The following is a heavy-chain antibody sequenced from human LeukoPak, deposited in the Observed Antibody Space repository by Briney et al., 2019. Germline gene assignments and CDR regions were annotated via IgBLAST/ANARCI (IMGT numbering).Heavy chain of an antibody. J-gene: IGHJ3*02. CDR3: ARGSPRKGTMVRGVITAKVNAFDI. Sequence: ASVKVSCKASGYTFTSYGISWVRQAPGQGLEWMGWISAYNGNTNYAQKLQGRVTMTTDTSTSTAYMELRSLRSDDTAVYYCARGSPRKGTMVRGVITAKVNAFDIWGQGTMVTVSS. V-gene: IGHV1-18*01. D-gene: IGHD3-10*01. CDR2: ISAYNGNT. CDR1: GYTFTSYG.